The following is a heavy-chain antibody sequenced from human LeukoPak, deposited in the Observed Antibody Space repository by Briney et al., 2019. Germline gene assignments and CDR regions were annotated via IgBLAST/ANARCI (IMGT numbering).Heavy chain of an antibody. Sequence: GGSLRLSCAASGFRFSDFTMTWVRQAPGKGPEWVSAIGGRGTSTYYADSLGGRFTISRDNSKDMLYLQMDSLKVEDTATYYCGKEGGAWGQGTKVTVSS. J-gene: IGHJ5*02. CDR3: GKEGGA. CDR1: GFRFSDFT. CDR2: IGGRGTST. V-gene: IGHV3-23*01. D-gene: IGHD3-16*01.